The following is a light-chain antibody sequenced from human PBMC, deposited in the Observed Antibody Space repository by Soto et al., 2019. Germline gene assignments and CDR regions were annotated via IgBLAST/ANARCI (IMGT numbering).Light chain of an antibody. CDR2: DTS. CDR3: QQRSNWIT. J-gene: IGKJ5*01. CDR1: QSISGY. Sequence: TQSPATLSVSPGERATLSCRASQSISGYLAWYQQKPGQAPRLLIYDTSNRATGIPARFSGSGSGTDFTLTISSLEPEDFAVYYCQQRSNWITFGQGTRLEIK. V-gene: IGKV3-11*01.